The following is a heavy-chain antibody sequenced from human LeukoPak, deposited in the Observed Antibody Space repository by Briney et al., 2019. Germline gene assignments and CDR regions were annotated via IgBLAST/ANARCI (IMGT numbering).Heavy chain of an antibody. Sequence: GGSLRLSCAASGFTFGNYAMHWVRQAPGKGLEWVSTISGSGGSTYYADSVKGRFTISRDKSKNTLYLQMNSLRAEDTAVYYCAKDLVVAATPVLDWGRGTLVTVSS. V-gene: IGHV3-23*01. CDR3: AKDLVVAATPVLD. D-gene: IGHD2-15*01. CDR2: ISGSGGST. J-gene: IGHJ4*02. CDR1: GFTFGNYA.